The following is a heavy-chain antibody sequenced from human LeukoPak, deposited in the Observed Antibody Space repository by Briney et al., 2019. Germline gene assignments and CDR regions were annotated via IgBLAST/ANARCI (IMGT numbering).Heavy chain of an antibody. CDR2: ITGSGDNV. J-gene: IGHJ3*02. D-gene: IGHD1-1*01. Sequence: GGSLRLSCAASGFTFSDPHMSWIRQAPGKGLEWVSKITGSGDNVFYADSVRGRFTISRDNANNSLYLQMNSLRPEDTGVYYCAREARFGSTGTSSAFDIWGQGTMVVVSS. V-gene: IGHV3-11*01. CDR3: AREARFGSTGTSSAFDI. CDR1: GFTFSDPH.